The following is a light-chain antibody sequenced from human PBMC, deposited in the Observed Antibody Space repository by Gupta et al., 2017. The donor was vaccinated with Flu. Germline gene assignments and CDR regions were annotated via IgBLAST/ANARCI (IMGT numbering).Light chain of an antibody. CDR3: QQRNNWPST. Sequence: GGRATLSCSASQSARSYLAWYQQTPGQGPRLLIYDASTRATGIPARFSGSGSGTDFTLTITNLEPEDSAVYYCQQRNNWPSTFGQGTKVEIK. V-gene: IGKV3-11*01. CDR2: DAS. CDR1: QSARSY. J-gene: IGKJ1*01.